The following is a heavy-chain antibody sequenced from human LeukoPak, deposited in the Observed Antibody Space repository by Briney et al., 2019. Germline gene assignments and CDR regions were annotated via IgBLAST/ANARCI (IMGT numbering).Heavy chain of an antibody. V-gene: IGHV1-18*01. CDR2: ISAYNGNT. J-gene: IGHJ6*03. D-gene: IGHD3-10*01. CDR1: GYTFTSYG. Sequence: ASVKVSCKASGYTFTSYGISWVRQAPGQGLEWMGRISAYNGNTNYAQKLQGRVTMTTDTSTSTAYMELRSLRSDDTAVYYCARRSVTMVRGVIGYYYYYYYMDVWGKGTTVTVSS. CDR3: ARRSVTMVRGVIGYYYYYYYMDV.